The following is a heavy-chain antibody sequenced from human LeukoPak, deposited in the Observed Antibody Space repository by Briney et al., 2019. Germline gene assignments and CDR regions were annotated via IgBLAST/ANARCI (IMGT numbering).Heavy chain of an antibody. CDR1: GGSISSYY. CDR3: ARGLAAAADRALDY. D-gene: IGHD6-13*01. V-gene: IGHV4-4*07. J-gene: IGHJ4*02. CDR2: IYSSGNT. Sequence: SETLSLTCTVSGGSISSYYWSWIRQPAGKGLEWIGRIYSSGNTDYNPSLKSRVTMSADTSKNQLSLKANSVTAADTAVYYCARGLAAAADRALDYWGQGTLVTVSS.